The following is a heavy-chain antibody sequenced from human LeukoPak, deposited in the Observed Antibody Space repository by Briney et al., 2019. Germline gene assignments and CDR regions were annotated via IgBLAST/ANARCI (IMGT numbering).Heavy chain of an antibody. J-gene: IGHJ4*02. D-gene: IGHD3-9*01. Sequence: GGSLTLSCVASGFTFGDYAMSWVRQAPGKALEWVSAISGSGGSTYYADSVKGRFTISRDNSKNTLYLQMNSLRAEDTAVYYCAKRGLRYFDWLAHFDYWGQGTLVTVSS. V-gene: IGHV3-23*01. CDR2: ISGSGGST. CDR3: AKRGLRYFDWLAHFDY. CDR1: GFTFGDYA.